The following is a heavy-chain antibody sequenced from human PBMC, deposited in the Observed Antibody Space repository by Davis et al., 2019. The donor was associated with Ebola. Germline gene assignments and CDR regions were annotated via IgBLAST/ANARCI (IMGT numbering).Heavy chain of an antibody. CDR3: ARVPEVLDQLLFEWYFDL. Sequence: ASVKVSCKASGYTFTGYYMHWVRQAPGQGLEWMGWINPNSGGTNYAQKFQGRVTMTRDTSISTAYMELSRLRSDDTAVYYCARVPEVLDQLLFEWYFDLWGRGTLVTVSS. D-gene: IGHD2-2*01. J-gene: IGHJ2*01. CDR2: INPNSGGT. CDR1: GYTFTGYY. V-gene: IGHV1-2*02.